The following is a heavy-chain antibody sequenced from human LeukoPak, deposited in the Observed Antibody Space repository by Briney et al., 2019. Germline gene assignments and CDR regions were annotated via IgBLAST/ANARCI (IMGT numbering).Heavy chain of an antibody. D-gene: IGHD3-10*01. J-gene: IGHJ4*02. V-gene: IGHV4-59*01. CDR2: IYYSGST. CDR1: GGSISSYY. CDR3: ARTIWFGELLALDY. Sequence: SETPSLTCTVSGGSISSYYWSWIRQPPGKGLEWIGYIYYSGSTNYNPSLKSRVTISVDTSKNQFSLKLSSVTAADTAVYYCARTIWFGELLALDYWGQGTLVTVSS.